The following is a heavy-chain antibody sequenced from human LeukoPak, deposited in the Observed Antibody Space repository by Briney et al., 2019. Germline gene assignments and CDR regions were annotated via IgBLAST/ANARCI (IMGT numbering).Heavy chain of an antibody. CDR3: ATGYQYYDYYYMDV. Sequence: PGGTLRLSCAASGFTFSSHAVSWVRQAPGKGLERVSGITASGDNTYYADSVKGRFNISRDNSKSTLYLQMNSLRAEDTAVYYCATGYQYYDYYYMDVWGKGTTVTVSS. J-gene: IGHJ6*03. CDR1: GFTFSSHA. D-gene: IGHD6-25*01. CDR2: ITASGDNT. V-gene: IGHV3-23*01.